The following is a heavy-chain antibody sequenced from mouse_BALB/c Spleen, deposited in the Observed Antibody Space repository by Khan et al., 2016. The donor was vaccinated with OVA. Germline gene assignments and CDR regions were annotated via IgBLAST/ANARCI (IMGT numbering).Heavy chain of an antibody. J-gene: IGHJ2*01. CDR2: IDPANGNT. V-gene: IGHV14-3*02. Sequence: VQLKESGAELVKPGPSVKLSCTASGFNIKDTYMHWVKQRPEQGLEWIGRIDPANGNTKYDPKFQGKATITADTSSNTAYLQLSSLTSEDTAVYYCARMARKWGQGTTLTVSS. CDR3: ARMARK. CDR1: GFNIKDTY.